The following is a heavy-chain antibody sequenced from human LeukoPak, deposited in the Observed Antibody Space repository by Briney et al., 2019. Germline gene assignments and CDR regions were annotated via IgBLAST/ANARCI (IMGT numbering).Heavy chain of an antibody. CDR2: IYYSGST. V-gene: IGHV4-59*08. J-gene: IGHJ3*01. CDR1: GGSISSYY. CDR3: ARYYDSSGYGAFDL. Sequence: SETLSLTCTVSGGSISSYYWSWIRQPPGKGLEWIGYIYYSGSTNYNPSLKSRVTISVDTSKNQFSLKLSSVTAADTAVYYCARYYDSSGYGAFDLWGQGTMVTVSS. D-gene: IGHD3-22*01.